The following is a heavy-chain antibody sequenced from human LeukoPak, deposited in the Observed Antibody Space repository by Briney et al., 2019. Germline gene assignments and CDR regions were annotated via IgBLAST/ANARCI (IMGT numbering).Heavy chain of an antibody. J-gene: IGHJ4*02. V-gene: IGHV3-20*04. CDR1: GFTFDDYG. CDR3: ARSANYDSSGYYSLDY. Sequence: PGGSLRLSCAASGFTFDDYGMSWVRQAPRKGLGWVSGINWNGGSTGYADSVKGRFTISRDNAKNSLYLQMNSLRAEDTALYYCARSANYDSSGYYSLDYWGQGTLVTVSS. D-gene: IGHD3-22*01. CDR2: INWNGGST.